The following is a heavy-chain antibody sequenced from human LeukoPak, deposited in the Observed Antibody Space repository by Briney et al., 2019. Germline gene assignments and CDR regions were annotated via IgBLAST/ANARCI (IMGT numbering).Heavy chain of an antibody. CDR3: ARARRGLDFWSGSNWFDP. Sequence: SVKVSCKASGGTFSSYAISWVRQAPGQGLEWMGGIIPIFGTANYAQKFQGRVTITADESTSTAYMELSSLRSEDTAVYYCARARRGLDFWSGSNWFDPWGQGTLVTVSS. J-gene: IGHJ5*02. CDR1: GGTFSSYA. D-gene: IGHD3-3*01. V-gene: IGHV1-69*01. CDR2: IIPIFGTA.